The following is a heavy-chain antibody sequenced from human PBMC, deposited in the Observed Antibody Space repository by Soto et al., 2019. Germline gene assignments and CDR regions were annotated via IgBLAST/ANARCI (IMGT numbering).Heavy chain of an antibody. CDR2: INPSGGST. D-gene: IGHD6-13*01. Sequence: ASAKVSCKASRYTFTSYYMHCVRQATGQGLEWMGIINPSGGSTSYAQKFQGRVTMTRDTSTSTVYMELSSLRSEDTAVYYCARASSSWRRGSDAFDIWGQGTMVTLSS. J-gene: IGHJ3*02. V-gene: IGHV1-46*01. CDR1: RYTFTSYY. CDR3: ARASSSWRRGSDAFDI.